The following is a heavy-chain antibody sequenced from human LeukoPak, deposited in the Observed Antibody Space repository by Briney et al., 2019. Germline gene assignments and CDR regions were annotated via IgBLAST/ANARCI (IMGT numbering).Heavy chain of an antibody. CDR3: ASPSATVLGYYYGMDV. J-gene: IGHJ6*02. CDR1: GGSFSGYY. Sequence: SETLSLTCAVYGGSFSGYYWSWIRQPPGKGLEWIGEINHSGSTNYNPSLKSRVTISVDTSKNQFSLKLSSVTAADTAVYYCASPSATVLGYYYGMDVWGQGTTVTVSS. D-gene: IGHD2-15*01. CDR2: INHSGST. V-gene: IGHV4-34*01.